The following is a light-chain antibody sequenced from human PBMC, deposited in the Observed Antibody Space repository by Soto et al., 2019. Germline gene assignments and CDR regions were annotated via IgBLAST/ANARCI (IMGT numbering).Light chain of an antibody. CDR3: QQRSSWPRT. CDR2: DAS. Sequence: EIVLTQSPATLSLSPGERATLSCRASQSVISSLAWCQQKPGQAPRLLIYDASNRATGIPARFSGSGSGTDFTLTISSLEPEDYAVYYCQQRSSWPRTFGQGTKVEIK. CDR1: QSVISS. V-gene: IGKV3-11*01. J-gene: IGKJ1*01.